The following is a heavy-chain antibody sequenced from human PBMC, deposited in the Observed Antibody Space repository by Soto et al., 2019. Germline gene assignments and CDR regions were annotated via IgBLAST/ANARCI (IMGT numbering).Heavy chain of an antibody. D-gene: IGHD1-26*01. J-gene: IGHJ4*02. Sequence: SETLSLTWTVYGGSISSGDWSWIRQPPGKGLEWIGYIYYSGSTNYNPSLKSRVTISVDTSKNQFSLKLSSVTAADTAVYYCTRAPVSGSYCFDFWGQGTPVTVSS. V-gene: IGHV4-59*01. CDR2: IYYSGST. CDR1: GGSISSGD. CDR3: TRAPVSGSYCFDF.